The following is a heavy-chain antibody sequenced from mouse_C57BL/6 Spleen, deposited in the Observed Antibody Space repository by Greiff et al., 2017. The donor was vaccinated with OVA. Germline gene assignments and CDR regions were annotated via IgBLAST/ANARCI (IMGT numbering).Heavy chain of an antibody. CDR1: GYTFTSYW. J-gene: IGHJ1*03. V-gene: IGHV1-50*01. CDR3: ARGEGTYWYFDV. CDR2: LDPSDSYT. Sequence: QVQLQQPGAELVKPGASVKLSCKASGYTFTSYWMQWVKQRPGQGLEWIGELDPSDSYTNSNQKFKGKATLPVDTSSSTAYMQLSSLTSEDSAVYYCARGEGTYWYFDVWGTGTTVTVSS. D-gene: IGHD2-13*01.